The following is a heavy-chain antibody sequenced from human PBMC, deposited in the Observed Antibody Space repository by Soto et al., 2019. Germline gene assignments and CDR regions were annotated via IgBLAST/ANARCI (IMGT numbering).Heavy chain of an antibody. CDR3: ARHYCSGGSCYPYYYYGMDV. Sequence: GESLKISCKGSGYSFTSYWISWVRQMPGKGLEWMGRIDPSDSYTNYSPSFQGHVTISADKSISTAYLQWSSLKASDTAMYYCARHYCSGGSCYPYYYYGMDVWGQGTTVTV. V-gene: IGHV5-10-1*01. D-gene: IGHD2-15*01. CDR1: GYSFTSYW. CDR2: IDPSDSYT. J-gene: IGHJ6*02.